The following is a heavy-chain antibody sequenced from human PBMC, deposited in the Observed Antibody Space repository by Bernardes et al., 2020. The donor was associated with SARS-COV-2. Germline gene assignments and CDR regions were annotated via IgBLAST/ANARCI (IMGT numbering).Heavy chain of an antibody. CDR2: ITDSGDST. V-gene: IGHV3-23*01. J-gene: IGHJ4*02. D-gene: IGHD1-26*01. CDR1: GFTFSSST. CDR3: AKRRVEWELLHYFDS. Sequence: GGSLRLSCEVSGFTFSSSTMNWVRQAPGTGLAWVSTITDSGDSTYYADSVKGRFTISRDNSKDRLYLQMNSLRAEDTAVYFCAKRRVEWELLHYFDSWGQGTLVTVSS.